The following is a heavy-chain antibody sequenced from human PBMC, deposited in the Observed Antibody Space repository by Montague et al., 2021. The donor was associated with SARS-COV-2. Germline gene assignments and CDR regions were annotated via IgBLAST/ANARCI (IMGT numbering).Heavy chain of an antibody. J-gene: IGHJ5*02. D-gene: IGHD2-2*01. CDR2: IYHSGST. CDR1: GGSISSSNW. CDR3: ARRYCSSTSCPNWFDP. V-gene: IGHV4-4*02. Sequence: SETLSLTCAVSGGSISSSNWWNWVRQPPGKGLEWIGEIYHSGSTNYNPSLKSRVTISVDKSKNQFSLKLSSVTAAATAVYYCARRYCSSTSCPNWFDPWGQGTLVTVSS.